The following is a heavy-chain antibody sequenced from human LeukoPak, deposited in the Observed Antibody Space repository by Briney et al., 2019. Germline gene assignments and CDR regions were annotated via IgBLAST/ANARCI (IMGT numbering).Heavy chain of an antibody. CDR2: ISSNGGTT. CDR1: GFTFSSYA. Sequence: GGSLRLSCSASGFTFSSYAMHWVRQAPGKGLEYVSAISSNGGTTYYADSVKGRFTISRDNSKNTLYLQMNSLRAEDTAVYYCAGTASSGYFYFDYWGQGTLVTVSS. D-gene: IGHD3-22*01. J-gene: IGHJ4*02. V-gene: IGHV3-64*04. CDR3: AGTASSGYFYFDY.